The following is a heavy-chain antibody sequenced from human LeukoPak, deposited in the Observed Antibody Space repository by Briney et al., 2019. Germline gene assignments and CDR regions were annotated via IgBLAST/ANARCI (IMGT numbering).Heavy chain of an antibody. Sequence: SETLSLTCTVSGGSVSSGSYYWSWIRQPPGKGLEWIGYIYYSGSTNYNPFLKSRVTISVDTSKNQFSLKLSSVTAADTAVYYCARDYYDSSGYYLDYWGQGTLVTVSS. J-gene: IGHJ4*02. D-gene: IGHD3-22*01. CDR1: GGSVSSGSYY. V-gene: IGHV4-61*01. CDR3: ARDYYDSSGYYLDY. CDR2: IYYSGST.